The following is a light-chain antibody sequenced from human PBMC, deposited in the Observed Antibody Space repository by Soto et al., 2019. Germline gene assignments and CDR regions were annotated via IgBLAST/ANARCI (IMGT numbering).Light chain of an antibody. CDR3: QKSYSIPYT. Sequence: DIQMTQSPSSLSASVGDRVTITCRASQSISTYLNWYQQKPGKAPKLLIYAASSLQSGVPSRFSGSGSGTDFTLTISSLQPDDFATYYCQKSYSIPYTFGQGTKLEIK. CDR2: AAS. V-gene: IGKV1-39*01. J-gene: IGKJ2*01. CDR1: QSISTY.